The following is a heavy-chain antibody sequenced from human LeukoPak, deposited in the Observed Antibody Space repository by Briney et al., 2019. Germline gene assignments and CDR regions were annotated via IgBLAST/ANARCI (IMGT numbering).Heavy chain of an antibody. J-gene: IGHJ5*02. Sequence: ASVKDSRKLSGYTLNQLSKHWLRQAPGKGLEWMGGFDPEDGKTIYAQKFQGRVTMTEDTSTDTAYMELSSLRSEDTAVYYCATVREIDCSGGSCYSDWFDPWGQGTLVTVSS. CDR2: FDPEDGKT. V-gene: IGHV1-24*01. CDR1: GYTLNQLS. D-gene: IGHD2-15*01. CDR3: ATVREIDCSGGSCYSDWFDP.